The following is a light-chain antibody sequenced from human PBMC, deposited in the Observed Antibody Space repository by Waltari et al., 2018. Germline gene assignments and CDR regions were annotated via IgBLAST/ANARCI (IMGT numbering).Light chain of an antibody. CDR2: KAF. V-gene: IGKV1-5*03. J-gene: IGKJ2*01. CDR1: QSVAIY. Sequence: DIQMTQSPSTLSASVGDRVTITCRASQSVAIYLAWYQQKPGRAPILLIYKAFNLQDVVPSRFSGSGSGTEFTLTISSLRPDDFATYYCQQYYSYPRTFGQGTKVEIK. CDR3: QQYYSYPRT.